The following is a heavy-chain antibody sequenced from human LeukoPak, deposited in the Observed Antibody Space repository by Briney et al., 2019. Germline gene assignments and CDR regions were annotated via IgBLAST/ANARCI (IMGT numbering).Heavy chain of an antibody. J-gene: IGHJ4*02. Sequence: SETLSLTCTVSGGSISSSSYYWGWIRQPPGKGLEWIGYIYYSGSTNYNPSLKSRVTISVDTSKNQFSLKLSSVTAADTAVYYCARQRYGDVDYWGQGTLVTVSS. CDR1: GGSISSSSYY. CDR3: ARQRYGDVDY. D-gene: IGHD4-17*01. V-gene: IGHV4-61*05. CDR2: IYYSGST.